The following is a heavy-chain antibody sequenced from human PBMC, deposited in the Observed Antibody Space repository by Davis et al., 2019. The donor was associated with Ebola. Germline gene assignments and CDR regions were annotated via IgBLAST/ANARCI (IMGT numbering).Heavy chain of an antibody. D-gene: IGHD2-2*03. CDR3: ARGQGWIFNY. J-gene: IGHJ4*02. CDR1: GFTFSDYY. V-gene: IGHV3-11*04. Sequence: GESLKISCAASGFTFSDYYMSWIRQAPGKGLEWVSYISSSGSTIYYADSVKGRFTISRDNAKNSLYLQMNSLRVEDTAMYYCARGQGWIFNYWGQGTLVTVSS. CDR2: ISSSGSTI.